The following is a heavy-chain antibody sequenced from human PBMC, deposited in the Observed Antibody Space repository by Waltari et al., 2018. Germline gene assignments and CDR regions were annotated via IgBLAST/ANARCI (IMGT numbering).Heavy chain of an antibody. Sequence: EEQLVESGGGLAQPGESLRLSCAASGFTFSRYGMDWVRQAPGKGLVWVSRINSDGSSTTYADSVKGRFTISRDNAKNTLYVQMNRLRAEDTAVYYCARVATKTYSSPVPGRPYYYGMDVWGQGTTVTVSS. CDR3: ARVATKTYSSPVPGRPYYYGMDV. CDR2: INSDGSST. D-gene: IGHD6-19*01. V-gene: IGHV3-74*01. J-gene: IGHJ6*02. CDR1: GFTFSRYG.